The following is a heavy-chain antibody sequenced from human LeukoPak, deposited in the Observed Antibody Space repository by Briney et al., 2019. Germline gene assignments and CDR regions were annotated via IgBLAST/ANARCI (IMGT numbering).Heavy chain of an antibody. CDR2: IYTRGST. CDR3: ARDWAQHCSSTSCYGPFDY. Sequence: PSETLSLTCTVSGGSISSYYWSWIRQPAGKGLEWIGRIYTRGSTNYNPSLKSRVTMSVDTSKNQFSLKLSSVTAADTAVYYCARDWAQHCSSTSCYGPFDYWGQGTLVTVSS. V-gene: IGHV4-4*07. J-gene: IGHJ4*02. D-gene: IGHD2-2*01. CDR1: GGSISSYY.